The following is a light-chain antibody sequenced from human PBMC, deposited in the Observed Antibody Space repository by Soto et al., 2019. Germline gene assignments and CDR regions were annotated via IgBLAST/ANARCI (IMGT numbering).Light chain of an antibody. CDR1: SNLYSPNHKNY. J-gene: IGKJ4*01. V-gene: IGKV4-1*01. Sequence: SNLYSPNHKNYLAWYQQKPGQPPKLLIYWASTRESGVPDRFSGSGSGPDFTFVCSRGMPEDVAVPICERHRTSAVTFGGGTKVDIK. CDR3: ERHRTSAVT. CDR2: WAS.